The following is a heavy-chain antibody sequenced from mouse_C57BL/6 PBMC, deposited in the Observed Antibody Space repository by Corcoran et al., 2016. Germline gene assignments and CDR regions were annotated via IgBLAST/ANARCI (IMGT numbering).Heavy chain of an antibody. CDR2: INPNNGGT. V-gene: IGHV1-26*01. D-gene: IGHD2-3*01. J-gene: IGHJ3*01. Sequence: EVQLQQSGPELVKPGASVKISCKASGYTFTDYYMNWVKQSHGKSLEWIGDINPNNGGTSYNQKFKGKATLTVDKSSSTAYMELRSLTSEDSAVYYCARSIYDGYYGFAYWGQGTLVTVSA. CDR3: ARSIYDGYYGFAY. CDR1: GYTFTDYY.